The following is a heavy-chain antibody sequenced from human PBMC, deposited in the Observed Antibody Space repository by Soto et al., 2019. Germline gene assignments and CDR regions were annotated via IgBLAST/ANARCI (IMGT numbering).Heavy chain of an antibody. CDR1: GGSIRDYY. V-gene: IGHV4-59*08. CDR3: ARLGGYYQAFDS. CDR2: IYYTGTT. D-gene: IGHD3-22*01. Sequence: SETLSLTCTVSGGSIRDYYWGWIRQSPGKGLEWIGYIYYTGTTKYNPSLRSRVTISVDSSKNQFSLKLDSVTAADTAVYYCARLGGYYQAFDSWGQGTLVTVSS. J-gene: IGHJ4*02.